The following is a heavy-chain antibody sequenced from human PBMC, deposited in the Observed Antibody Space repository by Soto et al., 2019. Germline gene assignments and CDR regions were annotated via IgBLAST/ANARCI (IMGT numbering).Heavy chain of an antibody. CDR1: GGSITSSKHY. CDR3: ARRVPTAATTIIDS. CDR2: IYLSGFT. Sequence: SETLSLTCTVSGGSITSSKHYWSWIRQHPGKGLEWIGYIYLSGFTYSNPSLKSRVSMSIDTSKNEFSLKLSSVTAADTAVYYCARRVPTAATTIIDSWCQGTLVPVSS. V-gene: IGHV4-30-4*08. D-gene: IGHD2-15*01. J-gene: IGHJ4*02.